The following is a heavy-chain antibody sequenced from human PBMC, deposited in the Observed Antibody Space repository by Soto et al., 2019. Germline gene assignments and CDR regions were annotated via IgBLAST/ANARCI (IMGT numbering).Heavy chain of an antibody. CDR1: GFTFSSND. J-gene: IGHJ3*01. D-gene: IGHD3-22*01. CDR2: IYSGGST. Sequence: EVQLVESGGGLIQPGGSLRLSCAASGFTFSSNDMNWVRQAPGKGLEWVSLIYSGGSTYYAASVKGRFTISRDNSKNTLYLQMSSQRAEDMAVYYCATSPLLPGAPWGQGTMVTVSS. CDR3: ATSPLLPGAP. V-gene: IGHV3-53*01.